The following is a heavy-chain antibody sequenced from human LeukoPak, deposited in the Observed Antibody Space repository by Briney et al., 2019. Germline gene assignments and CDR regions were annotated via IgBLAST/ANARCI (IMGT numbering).Heavy chain of an antibody. CDR3: ARGTSSSSGDWFDP. J-gene: IGHJ5*02. CDR1: GGTFSSYT. D-gene: IGHD6-6*01. V-gene: IGHV1-69*02. CDR2: IIPNLGIA. Sequence: SVKVSCKASGGTFSSYTISWVRQAPGQGLEWMGRIIPNLGIANYAQKFQGRVTITADKSTSTAYMELSSLRSEDTAVYYCARGTSSSSGDWFDPWGQGTLVTVSS.